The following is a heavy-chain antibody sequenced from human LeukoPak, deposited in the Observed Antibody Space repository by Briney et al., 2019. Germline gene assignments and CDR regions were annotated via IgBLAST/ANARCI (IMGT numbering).Heavy chain of an antibody. V-gene: IGHV4-34*01. CDR3: AREAYDFWSGYPDAFDI. D-gene: IGHD3-3*01. CDR2: INHSGST. J-gene: IGHJ3*02. Sequence: SETLSLTCAVYGGSFSGYYWSWIRQPPGKGLEWIGEINHSGSTNYNPSLKSRVTISVDTSKNQFSLKLSSVTAADTAVYYCAREAYDFWSGYPDAFDIWGQGTMVTVSS. CDR1: GGSFSGYY.